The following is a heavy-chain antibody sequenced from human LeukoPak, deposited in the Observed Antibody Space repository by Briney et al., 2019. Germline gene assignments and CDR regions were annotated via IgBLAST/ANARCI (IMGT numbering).Heavy chain of an antibody. Sequence: SVTVSCKASGGTFSSYAISWVRQAPGQGLEWMGRINPIFGTANYAQKFQGRVTITTDESTSTAYMELSSMRSEDTAVYYCARHYYYGSGSYYIPYFDYWGQGTLVTVSS. D-gene: IGHD3-10*01. V-gene: IGHV1-69*05. CDR1: GGTFSSYA. J-gene: IGHJ4*02. CDR3: ARHYYYGSGSYYIPYFDY. CDR2: INPIFGTA.